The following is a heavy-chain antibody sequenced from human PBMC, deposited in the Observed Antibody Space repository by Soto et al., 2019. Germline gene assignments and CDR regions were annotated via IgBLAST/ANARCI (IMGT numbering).Heavy chain of an antibody. CDR1: GGSISSYY. Sequence: SDTLSLTCTVSGGSISSYYWSWIRQPPGKGLEWIGYIYYSGSTNYNPSLKSRVTISVDTSKNQFSLKLSSVTAADTAVYYCARGGIAAPPASWGQGTLVTVSS. CDR3: ARGGIAAPPAS. D-gene: IGHD6-6*01. CDR2: IYYSGST. V-gene: IGHV4-59*01. J-gene: IGHJ4*02.